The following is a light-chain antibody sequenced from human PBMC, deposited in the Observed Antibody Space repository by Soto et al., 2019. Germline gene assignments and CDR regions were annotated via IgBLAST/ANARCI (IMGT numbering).Light chain of an antibody. CDR1: QSVINY. J-gene: IGKJ4*01. CDR3: QQRANWPLT. Sequence: EIVLTQSPATLSLSPGERATLSCRASQSVINYLAWYQQKPGQAPRLRIYDTSNRATGIPARFSGSGSGTDFTLIISSLEPEDFAVYSCQQRANWPLTFGGGTKVDIK. V-gene: IGKV3-11*01. CDR2: DTS.